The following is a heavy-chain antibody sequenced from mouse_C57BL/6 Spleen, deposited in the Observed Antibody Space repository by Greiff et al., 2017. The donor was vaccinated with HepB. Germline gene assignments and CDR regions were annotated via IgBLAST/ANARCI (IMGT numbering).Heavy chain of an antibody. V-gene: IGHV5-4*03. CDR3: AKTALYYFDY. CDR1: GFTFSSYA. J-gene: IGHJ2*01. CDR2: ISDGGSYT. D-gene: IGHD3-2*01. Sequence: DVKLVESGGGLVKPGGSLKLSCAASGFTFSSYAMSWVRQTPGKRLEWVATISDGGSYTYYPDNVKGRFTISRDNAKNNLYLQMSHLKSEDTAMYYCAKTALYYFDYWGQGTTLTVSS.